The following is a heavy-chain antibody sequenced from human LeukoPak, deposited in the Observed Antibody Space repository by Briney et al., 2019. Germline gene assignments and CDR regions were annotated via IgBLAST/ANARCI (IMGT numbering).Heavy chain of an antibody. CDR2: ISPYNSNT. V-gene: IGHV1-18*01. Sequence: ASVKVSCKSSGYTFTTYVISWMRQAPGQSLEWMGWISPYNSNTKYAQKLQGRVTMTTDTSTNEASMDMRSLRSDDTAVYYCAREASVAAGSDALDIWGQGTMVTVSS. CDR1: GYTFTTYV. CDR3: AREASVAAGSDALDI. J-gene: IGHJ3*02. D-gene: IGHD6-19*01.